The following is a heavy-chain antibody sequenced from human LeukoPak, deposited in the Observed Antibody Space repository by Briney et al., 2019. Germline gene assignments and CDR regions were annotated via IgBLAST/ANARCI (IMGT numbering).Heavy chain of an antibody. V-gene: IGHV3-7*01. CDR2: IKQDGSEK. D-gene: IGHD3-10*01. Sequence: PGGSLRLSCAASGFTFSSYWMSWVRQAPGKGLEWVANIKQDGSEKYYVDSVKGRFTISRDNAKNSLYLQMNSLRAEDTAVYYCARDRRPTAHGSDYFDYWGQGTLVTVSS. CDR1: GFTFSSYW. J-gene: IGHJ4*02. CDR3: ARDRRPTAHGSDYFDY.